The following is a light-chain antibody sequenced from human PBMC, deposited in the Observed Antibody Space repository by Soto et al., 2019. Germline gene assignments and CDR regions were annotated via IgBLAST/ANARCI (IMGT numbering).Light chain of an antibody. Sequence: EIVLTQSPGTLSSSPGERATLSCRASQSVGARLAWYQQKPGQAPRLLMYTTSIRASGVPARFSGSGSGTEFTLTISSLQSEDFAVYYCQQYNDWPPLTFGGGTTVEIK. CDR3: QQYNDWPPLT. CDR1: QSVGAR. V-gene: IGKV3-15*01. CDR2: TTS. J-gene: IGKJ4*01.